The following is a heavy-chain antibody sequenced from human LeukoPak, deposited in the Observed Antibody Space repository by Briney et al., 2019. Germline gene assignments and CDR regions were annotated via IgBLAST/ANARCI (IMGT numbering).Heavy chain of an antibody. J-gene: IGHJ4*02. Sequence: PGGSLRLSCAASGFTFDDYAMHWVRQAPGKGLEWVSGISWNSGSIGYADSVKGRFTISRDNAKNSLYLQMNSLRAEDTALYYCAEEGDIAAAAPFDYWGQGTLVTVSS. CDR3: AEEGDIAAAAPFDY. CDR2: ISWNSGSI. CDR1: GFTFDDYA. V-gene: IGHV3-9*01. D-gene: IGHD6-13*01.